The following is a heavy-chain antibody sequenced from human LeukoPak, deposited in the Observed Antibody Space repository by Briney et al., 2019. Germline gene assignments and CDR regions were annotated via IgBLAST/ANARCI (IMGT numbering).Heavy chain of an antibody. D-gene: IGHD4-17*01. V-gene: IGHV4-30-4*01. Sequence: SETLSLTCTVSGGSISSGDYYWSWIRPPPGKGLEWIGYIYYSGSTYYNPSLKSRVTISVDTSKNQFSLKLSSVTAADTAVYYCARHLNDDYGDSYDYWGQGTLVTVSS. CDR3: ARHLNDDYGDSYDY. CDR2: IYYSGST. J-gene: IGHJ4*02. CDR1: GGSISSGDYY.